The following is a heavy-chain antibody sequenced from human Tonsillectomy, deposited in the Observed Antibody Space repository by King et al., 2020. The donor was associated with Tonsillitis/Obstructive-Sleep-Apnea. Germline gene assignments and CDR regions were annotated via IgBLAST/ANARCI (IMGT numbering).Heavy chain of an antibody. Sequence: EQLVQSGAEVKKPGASVKVSCRASGYTFTGYYIHWVRQAPGQGLEWMGWINPNSGGTNYAQKFQGRVTMTRDTSINTAYMELSRLRSDDTAVYYCARVGYCTNGVCYRRDYYYYGLDVWGQGTTVTVSS. CDR3: ARVGYCTNGVCYRRDYYYYGLDV. CDR2: INPNSGGT. D-gene: IGHD2-8*01. CDR1: GYTFTGYY. V-gene: IGHV1-2*02. J-gene: IGHJ6*02.